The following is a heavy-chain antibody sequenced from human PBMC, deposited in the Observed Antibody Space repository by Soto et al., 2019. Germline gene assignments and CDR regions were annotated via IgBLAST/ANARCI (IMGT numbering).Heavy chain of an antibody. CDR3: ARGRVPAAKRYYYGMDV. D-gene: IGHD2-2*01. Sequence: GSPRLSCAASGFTFSSYGMHWVRQAPGKGLEWVAVIWYDGSNKYYADSVKGRFTISRDNSRNTLYLQMNSLRAEDTAVYYCARGRVPAAKRYYYGMDVWGQGTTVTVSS. J-gene: IGHJ6*02. CDR1: GFTFSSYG. CDR2: IWYDGSNK. V-gene: IGHV3-33*01.